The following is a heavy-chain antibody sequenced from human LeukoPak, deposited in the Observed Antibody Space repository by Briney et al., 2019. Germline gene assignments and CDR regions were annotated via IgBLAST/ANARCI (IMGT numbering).Heavy chain of an antibody. V-gene: IGHV3-33*01. D-gene: IGHD3-10*01. J-gene: IGHJ4*02. Sequence: PGRSLRLSCTASGFSFNSHGMHWVRQAPGKGLEWVAVIWYDGSNKYYADSVKGRFTISRDNSKNTVDLQMNGLRAEDTAVYYCVRDYHGSGPDYWGQGTLVTVSS. CDR1: GFSFNSHG. CDR2: IWYDGSNK. CDR3: VRDYHGSGPDY.